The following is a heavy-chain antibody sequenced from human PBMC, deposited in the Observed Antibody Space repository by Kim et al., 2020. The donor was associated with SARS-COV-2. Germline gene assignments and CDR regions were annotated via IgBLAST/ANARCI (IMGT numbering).Heavy chain of an antibody. D-gene: IGHD6-13*01. V-gene: IGHV3-21*01. CDR3: ARGWSSSVEYFQY. Sequence: SVKRRCNTSRNNAKNSLYLQMNSLRAEDTAVYYCARGWSSSVEYFQYWGQGTLVTVSS. J-gene: IGHJ1*01.